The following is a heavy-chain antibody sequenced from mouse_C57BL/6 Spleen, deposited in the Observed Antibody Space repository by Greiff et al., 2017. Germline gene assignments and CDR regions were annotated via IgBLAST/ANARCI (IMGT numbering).Heavy chain of an antibody. CDR3: ARRHGAMDY. D-gene: IGHD3-1*01. CDR2: ISSGSSTI. J-gene: IGHJ4*01. Sequence: VQLQQSGPELVKPGGSLKLSCAASGFTFSDYGMHWVRQAPEKGLEWVAYISSGSSTIYYADTVKGRFTISRDNAKNTLFLQMTSLRSEDTAMYYCARRHGAMDYWGQGTSVTVSS. V-gene: IGHV5-17*01. CDR1: GFTFSDYG.